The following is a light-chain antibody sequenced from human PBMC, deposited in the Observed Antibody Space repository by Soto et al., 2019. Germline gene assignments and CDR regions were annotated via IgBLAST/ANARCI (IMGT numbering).Light chain of an antibody. CDR3: QQYGNLPLT. CDR2: DTS. V-gene: IGKV3-11*01. Sequence: EIVLTQSPGTLSLSPGERASLSCRASQSVGNFLVWYQQKPGQAPSLLIYDTSNRATGIPARFSGSGSGTDFTLTISSLEPEDFAIYYCQQYGNLPLTFGGGTKVEIK. CDR1: QSVGNF. J-gene: IGKJ4*01.